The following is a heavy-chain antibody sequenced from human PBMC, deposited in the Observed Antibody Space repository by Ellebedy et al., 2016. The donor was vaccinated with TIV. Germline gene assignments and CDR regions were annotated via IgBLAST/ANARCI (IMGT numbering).Heavy chain of an antibody. D-gene: IGHD1-26*01. Sequence: AASVKVSCKTSGYTFTSYVISWVRQAPGQGLEWMGGIIPVLETPNYAQKFQGRLTVSADKSTNTAYMELSSLTSEDTAVYYCAADLASVGQWGQGTLVIVSS. V-gene: IGHV1-69*10. CDR1: GYTFTSYV. CDR3: AADLASVGQ. CDR2: IIPVLETP. J-gene: IGHJ1*01.